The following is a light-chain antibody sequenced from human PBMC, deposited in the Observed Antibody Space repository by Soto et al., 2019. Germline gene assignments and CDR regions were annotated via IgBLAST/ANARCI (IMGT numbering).Light chain of an antibody. CDR3: AAWDDTLKRHV. CDR1: NSNIASNT. Sequence: QSVLTQPPSASETPGQTVSISCSGSNSNIASNTVNWYQHLPGTAPKLLIYYNNQRPSGVPDRFSGSKSGTSASLAISGLQSEDESDYYCAAWDDTLKRHVLGTGTKVTVL. V-gene: IGLV1-44*01. J-gene: IGLJ1*01. CDR2: YNN.